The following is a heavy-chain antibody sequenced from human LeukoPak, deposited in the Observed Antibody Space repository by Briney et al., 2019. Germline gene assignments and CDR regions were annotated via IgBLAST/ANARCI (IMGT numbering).Heavy chain of an antibody. Sequence: GASVKVSCKASGGTFSSYAISWVRQAPGQGLEWMGRIIPILGIANYAQKFQGRVTITADKSTSTAYMELSSLRSEDTAVYYCAREVRGVIILDYWGQGTLVTVSS. CDR1: GGTFSSYA. J-gene: IGHJ4*02. D-gene: IGHD3-10*01. V-gene: IGHV1-69*04. CDR3: AREVRGVIILDY. CDR2: IIPILGIA.